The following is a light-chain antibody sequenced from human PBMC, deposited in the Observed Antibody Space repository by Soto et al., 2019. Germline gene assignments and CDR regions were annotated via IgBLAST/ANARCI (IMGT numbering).Light chain of an antibody. CDR2: DVS. CDR3: CSYAGSYTLM. J-gene: IGLJ3*02. V-gene: IGLV2-11*01. CDR1: SSDVGAYNF. Sequence: QSALTQPRSVSGSPGQSVTISCTGTSSDVGAYNFVSWYQQHPGRVPKLMIYDVSRRPSGVPDRFSGSKSGNTASLTISGLQADDEADYYCCSYAGSYTLMFGGGTKLTVL.